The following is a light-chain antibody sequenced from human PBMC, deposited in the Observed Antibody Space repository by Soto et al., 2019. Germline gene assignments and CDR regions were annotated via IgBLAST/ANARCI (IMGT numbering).Light chain of an antibody. CDR3: CSFAPESTYV. CDR2: RGT. CDR1: SNDVGAYDS. J-gene: IGLJ1*01. Sequence: QSVLAQPASVSGSPGQSITISCTGTSNDVGAYDSVSWYQQHPHKAPQVIIYRGTQRPSGASNRFSASTSGNAASLTISGLQADDEADYFCCSFAPESTYVCGTGTKVTVL. V-gene: IGLV2-23*01.